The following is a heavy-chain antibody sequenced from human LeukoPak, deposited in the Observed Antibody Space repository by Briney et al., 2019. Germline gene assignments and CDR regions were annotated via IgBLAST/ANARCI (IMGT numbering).Heavy chain of an antibody. J-gene: IGHJ4*02. Sequence: GGSLRLSCAASGFTFSSSAMSWVRQAPGKGLDWVSSITDSGDGTYYADSVKGRFTISRDDSKGTLYLQMNSLRAEDTAVYYCAKDSPVATWWGQGTLVTVSS. CDR3: AKDSPVATW. V-gene: IGHV3-23*01. D-gene: IGHD1-26*01. CDR2: ITDSGDGT. CDR1: GFTFSSSA.